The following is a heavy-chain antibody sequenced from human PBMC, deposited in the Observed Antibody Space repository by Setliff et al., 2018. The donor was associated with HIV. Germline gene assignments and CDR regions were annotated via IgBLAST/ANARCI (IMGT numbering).Heavy chain of an antibody. Sequence: SETLSLTCTVSGGSVTSYYWSWIRQPAGKRLEWIGRISISGSTYYNPSLKSRVTISVDTSKDQFSLKLSSVTAADTAVYYCGRDSSFGERPNWFDPWGQGTLVTVS. CDR1: GGSVTSYY. D-gene: IGHD3-10*01. J-gene: IGHJ5*02. CDR2: ISISGST. V-gene: IGHV4-4*07. CDR3: GRDSSFGERPNWFDP.